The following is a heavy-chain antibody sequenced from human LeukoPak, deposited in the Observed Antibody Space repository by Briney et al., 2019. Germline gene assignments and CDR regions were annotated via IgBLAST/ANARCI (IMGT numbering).Heavy chain of an antibody. CDR3: ANLESPRIALLG. D-gene: IGHD6-13*01. CDR2: ISGSGGST. J-gene: IGHJ4*02. V-gene: IGHV3-23*01. CDR1: GFTFSSYT. Sequence: PGGSLRLSCAASGFTFSSYTMSWVRQAPGKGLEWVSAISGSGGSTYYADSVKGRFTISRDNSKNTLYLQMNSLRAEDTAVYYCANLESPRIALLGWGQGTLVTVSS.